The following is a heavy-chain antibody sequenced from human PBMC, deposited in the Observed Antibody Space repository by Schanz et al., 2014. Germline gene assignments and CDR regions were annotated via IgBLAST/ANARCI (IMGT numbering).Heavy chain of an antibody. CDR3: ARGPIPIQGVPMDF. V-gene: IGHV3-33*08. J-gene: IGHJ4*02. D-gene: IGHD3-10*01. CDR2: MWNDGIKT. Sequence: DLVESGGGVVQPGRSLTLSCAVSTSLFSRSVIHWVRQAPGKGLEWVAVMWNDGIKTHYADSVKGRFTISRDNSKDTLYLQMSGLTPEDTAVYYCARGPIPIQGVPMDFWGQGTLVTVSS. CDR1: TSLFSRSV.